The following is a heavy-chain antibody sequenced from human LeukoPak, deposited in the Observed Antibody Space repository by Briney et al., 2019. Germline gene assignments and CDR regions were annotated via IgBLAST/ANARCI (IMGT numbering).Heavy chain of an antibody. J-gene: IGHJ4*02. Sequence: GGPLRLSCAASGFTFSSYAMHWVRQAPGKGLEWVAVISYDGSNKYYADSVKGRFTISRDNSKNTLYLQMNSLRAEDTAVYYCARDGSDYGGNSGDFDYWGQGTLVTVSS. CDR1: GFTFSSYA. CDR2: ISYDGSNK. V-gene: IGHV3-30*04. D-gene: IGHD4-23*01. CDR3: ARDGSDYGGNSGDFDY.